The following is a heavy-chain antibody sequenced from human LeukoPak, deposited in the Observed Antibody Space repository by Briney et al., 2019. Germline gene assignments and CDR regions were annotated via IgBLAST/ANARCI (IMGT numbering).Heavy chain of an antibody. CDR2: INHSGST. V-gene: IGHV4-34*01. D-gene: IGHD2-15*01. CDR3: ARGQGYCSGGSCYSSPNYYYYYMDV. Sequence: SETLSLTCTVSGGSFRSHYWSWIRQPPGKGLEWIGEINHSGSTNYNPSLKSRVTISVDTSKNQFSLKLSSVTAADTAVYYCARGQGYCSGGSCYSSPNYYYYYMDVWGKGTTVTVSS. J-gene: IGHJ6*03. CDR1: GGSFRSHY.